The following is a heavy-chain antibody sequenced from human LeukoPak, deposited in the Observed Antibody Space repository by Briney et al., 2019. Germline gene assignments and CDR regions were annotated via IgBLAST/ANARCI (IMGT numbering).Heavy chain of an antibody. CDR3: VRGGFWSGYPASYYMDV. D-gene: IGHD3-3*01. Sequence: ASVKVSCKASGYTFTGDYIHWVRQAPGQGLEYMGWINPNSRGTNYVQKFQGRVTLTRDTSISTAYMELTRLRSDDTAVYYCVRGGFWSGYPASYYMDVWG. V-gene: IGHV1-2*02. CDR2: INPNSRGT. CDR1: GYTFTGDY. J-gene: IGHJ6*03.